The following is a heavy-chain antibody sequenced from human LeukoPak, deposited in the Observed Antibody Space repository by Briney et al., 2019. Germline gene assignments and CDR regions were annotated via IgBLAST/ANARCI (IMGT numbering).Heavy chain of an antibody. CDR1: GGSISSSSYY. J-gene: IGHJ4*02. Sequence: PSETLSLTCTVSGGSISSSSYYWGWIRQPPGKGLEWIGSIYYSGSTYYNPSLKSRVTISVDTSKNQFSLKLSSVTAAETAVYYCARGRKALRYSGYVPFDYWGQGTLVTVSS. D-gene: IGHD5-12*01. V-gene: IGHV4-39*01. CDR2: IYYSGST. CDR3: ARGRKALRYSGYVPFDY.